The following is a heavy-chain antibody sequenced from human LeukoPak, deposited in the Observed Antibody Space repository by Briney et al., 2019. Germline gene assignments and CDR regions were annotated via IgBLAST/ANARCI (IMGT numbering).Heavy chain of an antibody. CDR2: IYYSGST. CDR3: ASWYYDFWSGYRSGYDY. Sequence: PSETLSLTCTVSGGSISSGDYYWSWIRQPPGKGLEWIGYIYYSGSTYYNPSLKSRVTISVDTSKYQFSLKLSSVTAADTAVYYCASWYYDFWSGYRSGYDYWGQGTLVTVSS. J-gene: IGHJ4*02. V-gene: IGHV4-30-4*08. D-gene: IGHD3-3*01. CDR1: GGSISSGDYY.